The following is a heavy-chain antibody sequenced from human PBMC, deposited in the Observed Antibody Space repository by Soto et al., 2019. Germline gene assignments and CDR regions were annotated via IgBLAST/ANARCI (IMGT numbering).Heavy chain of an antibody. Sequence: PGESLKISCKGSGYIFVNYWIVWVRQIPGKGLEWMGIIYPGDSDTRYSPSFQGQVTTSADRSSNTAYLQWSSLKASDTAMYYCARYPTLTDYFYYGMDVWGQGTTVTVSS. V-gene: IGHV5-51*01. CDR3: ARYPTLTDYFYYGMDV. CDR2: IYPGDSDT. J-gene: IGHJ6*02. D-gene: IGHD4-17*01. CDR1: GYIFVNYW.